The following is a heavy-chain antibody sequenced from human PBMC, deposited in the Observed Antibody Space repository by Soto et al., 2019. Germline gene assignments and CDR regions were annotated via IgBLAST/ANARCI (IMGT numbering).Heavy chain of an antibody. CDR2: IKSKTDGGTT. J-gene: IGHJ6*02. D-gene: IGHD6-19*01. Sequence: PGGSLRLSCAASGFTFSNAWMSWVRQAPGKGLEWVGRIKSKTDGGTTEYAAPVKGRFTISRDDSKNTLYLQMNSLKTEDTAVYYCTTEGWYYYGMDVWGQGTTVTVSS. V-gene: IGHV3-15*01. CDR3: TTEGWYYYGMDV. CDR1: GFTFSNAW.